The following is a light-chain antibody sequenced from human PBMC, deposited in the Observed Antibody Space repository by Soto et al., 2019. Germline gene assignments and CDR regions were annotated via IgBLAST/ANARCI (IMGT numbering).Light chain of an antibody. CDR3: SSYTSSRTYV. V-gene: IGLV2-14*01. CDR2: DVS. Sequence: QSALTQPASVSGSPGQSITIACTGTSSDVGGYNYVSWYQQYPGKAPRLVISDVSNRPSGVSNRFSGSKSGNSASLTISGLQVEDEADYYCSSYTSSRTYVFGTGTKVTVL. J-gene: IGLJ1*01. CDR1: SSDVGGYNY.